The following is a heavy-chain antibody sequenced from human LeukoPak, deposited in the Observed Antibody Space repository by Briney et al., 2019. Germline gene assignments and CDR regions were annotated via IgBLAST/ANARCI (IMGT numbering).Heavy chain of an antibody. CDR2: ISGSGGST. V-gene: IGHV3-23*01. D-gene: IGHD2-15*01. CDR3: ARCGAATDEYFQH. CDR1: GFTFSSYA. J-gene: IGHJ1*01. Sequence: PGGSLRLSCAASGFTFSSYAMSWVRQAPGKGLEWVSAISGSGGSTYYADSVKGRFTISRDNAKNSLYLQMNSLRAEDTAVYYCARCGAATDEYFQHWGQGTLVTVSS.